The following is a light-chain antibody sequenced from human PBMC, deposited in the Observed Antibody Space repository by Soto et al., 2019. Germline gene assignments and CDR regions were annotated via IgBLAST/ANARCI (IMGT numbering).Light chain of an antibody. CDR3: QQYNNWPLT. CDR2: GTS. Sequence: EIVMTQSPATLSVSPGERATLSCRASQSVRSNLAWYQQKPGQAPRLLIYGTSTRATGIPARFSGSVYGTEFTLTISRLQSEDFGVYYCQQYNNWPLTFVGGTKGESK. J-gene: IGKJ4*01. V-gene: IGKV3-15*01. CDR1: QSVRSN.